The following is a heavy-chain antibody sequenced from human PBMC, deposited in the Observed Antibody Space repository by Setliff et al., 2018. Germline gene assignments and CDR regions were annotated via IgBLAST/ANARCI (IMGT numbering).Heavy chain of an antibody. CDR2: IYPYSGKT. CDR3: TRGPGPNVVVAMPFDR. J-gene: IGHJ4*02. D-gene: IGHD5-12*01. CDR1: GYTFTTYG. V-gene: IGHV1-18*01. Sequence: ASVKVSCKASGYTFTTYGFTWVRQAPGQGLQWIGMIYPYSGKTAYAQKFQDRVTMTTDTSTGTGYMELRSLRSDDTALYFCTRGPGPNVVVAMPFDRWGQGTLVTVSS.